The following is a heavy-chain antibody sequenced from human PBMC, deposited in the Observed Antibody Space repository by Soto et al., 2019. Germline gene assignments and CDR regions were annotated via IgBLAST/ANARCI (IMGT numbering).Heavy chain of an antibody. V-gene: IGHV4-59*08. CDR3: ATHPPYGPLDH. Sequence: SETLSLTCTVSGGSIGSYYWTWIRQSPGKGLEWIGYIYYTGTTNYNPSLKSRVTISLDTSKNQFSLNLNSVTAADTAVYYCATHPPYGPLDHWGQGTLVTVS. J-gene: IGHJ4*02. D-gene: IGHD4-17*01. CDR2: IYYTGTT. CDR1: GGSIGSYY.